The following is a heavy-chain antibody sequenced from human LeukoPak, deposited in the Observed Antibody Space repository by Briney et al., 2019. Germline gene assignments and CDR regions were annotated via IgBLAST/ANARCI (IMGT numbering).Heavy chain of an antibody. J-gene: IGHJ4*02. Sequence: AGGSLRLSCAASGFTFSSYSMNWVRQAPGKGLEWVSSISSSSSYIYYADSVKGRFTISRDNAKSSLFLQMNNLGAEDTAVYYCARASGGDRGYDLYYFDYWGQGSLVTVSS. CDR3: ARASGGDRGYDLYYFDY. CDR2: ISSSSSYI. D-gene: IGHD5-12*01. CDR1: GFTFSSYS. V-gene: IGHV3-21*01.